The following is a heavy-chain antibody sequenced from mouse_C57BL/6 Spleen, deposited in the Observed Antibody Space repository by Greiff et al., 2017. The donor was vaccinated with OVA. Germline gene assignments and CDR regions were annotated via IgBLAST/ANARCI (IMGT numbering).Heavy chain of an antibody. J-gene: IGHJ4*01. V-gene: IGHV5-12*01. CDR1: GFIFSDYY. CDR3: ASPWGQR. Sequence: EVQRVESGGGLVQPGGSLKLSCAASGFIFSDYYMYWVRQTPEKRLEWVAYISNGGGSTYYPDTVKGRFTISRDNAKNTLYLQMSRLKSEDTAMYYCASPWGQRWGQGTSVTVSS. CDR2: ISNGGGST. D-gene: IGHD3-3*01.